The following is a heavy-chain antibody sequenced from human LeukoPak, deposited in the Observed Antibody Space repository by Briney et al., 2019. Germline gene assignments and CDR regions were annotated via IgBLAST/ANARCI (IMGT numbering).Heavy chain of an antibody. Sequence: GGSLRLSCAASGFTFSSYGMSWVRQAPGKGLEWVPYIKEDGSDKYYVDSVKGRFTISRDNSKNSLYLQMNSLRAEDTAVYYCARVITVYNDYEEVAEYFQHWGQGTLVIVSS. J-gene: IGHJ1*01. CDR2: IKEDGSDK. D-gene: IGHD4-17*01. CDR1: GFTFSSYG. CDR3: ARVITVYNDYEEVAEYFQH. V-gene: IGHV3-7*01.